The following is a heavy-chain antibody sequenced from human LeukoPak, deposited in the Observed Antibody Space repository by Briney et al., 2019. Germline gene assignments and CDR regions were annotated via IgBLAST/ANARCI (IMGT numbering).Heavy chain of an antibody. J-gene: IGHJ4*02. CDR2: ISYDGDNK. CDR3: ARVPYDSGTYDY. V-gene: IGHV3-30-3*01. CDR1: GFTFSSYS. Sequence: GRSLRLSCAASGFTFSSYSMHWVRQAPGEGLEWVAVISYDGDNKKYTDSVMGRFTISRDNFKSTLYLQMSSLRAEDTAVYYCARVPYDSGTYDYWGQGTLVTVSS. D-gene: IGHD3-16*01.